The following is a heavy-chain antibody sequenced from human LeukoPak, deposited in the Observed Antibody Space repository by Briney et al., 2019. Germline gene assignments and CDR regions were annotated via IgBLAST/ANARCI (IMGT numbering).Heavy chain of an antibody. CDR3: ARDSGMVRGTVDY. CDR2: INHSGGST. J-gene: IGHJ4*02. Sequence: ASVKVSCKSSGYTFTSYYMYWVRQAPGQGLEWMGIINHSGGSTSYAQKFQGRVTMTRDTSTSTVYMELSSLRSDDTAVYYCARDSGMVRGTVDYWGQGTLVTVSS. V-gene: IGHV1-46*01. CDR1: GYTFTSYY. D-gene: IGHD3-10*01.